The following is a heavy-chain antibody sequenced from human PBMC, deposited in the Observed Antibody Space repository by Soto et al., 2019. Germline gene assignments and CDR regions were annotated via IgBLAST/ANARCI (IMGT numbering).Heavy chain of an antibody. J-gene: IGHJ5*02. Sequence: QVQLQESGPGLVKPSETLSVTCTVSGGSVSSRSHFWSWIRQPPGGGLQWIGYIYYSGSTNYNPSLKSRATLSVDTSRNQFSLRLTSVTAADTAVYYCARYDAESGSNMLDPWGQGTLVTVSS. CDR3: ARYDAESGSNMLDP. V-gene: IGHV4-61*01. CDR2: IYYSGST. D-gene: IGHD5-12*01. CDR1: GGSVSSRSHF.